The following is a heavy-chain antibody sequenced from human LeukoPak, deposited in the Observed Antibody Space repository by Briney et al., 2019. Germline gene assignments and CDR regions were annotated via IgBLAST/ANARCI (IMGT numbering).Heavy chain of an antibody. CDR1: SFTSYW. D-gene: IGHD1-14*01. V-gene: IGHV4-39*07. J-gene: IGHJ4*02. CDR2: IYYSGST. CDR3: ARTGRGLPIDY. Sequence: SFTSYWIGWIRQPPEKGLEWIGSIYYSGSTYYNPSLKSRVTISVDTSKNQFSLKLSSVTAADTAVYYCARTGRGLPIDYWGQGTLVTVSS.